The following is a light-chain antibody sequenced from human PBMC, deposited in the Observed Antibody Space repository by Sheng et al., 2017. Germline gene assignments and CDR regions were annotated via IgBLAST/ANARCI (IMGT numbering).Light chain of an antibody. Sequence: EIVLTQSPATLSLSPGERATLSCRASQSVSSYLAWYQQKPGQAPRLLIYDASNRATGIPARFSGSGSGTDFTLTISSLEPEDFAVYYCQQRSNWPSGTFGGGTKVDDQT. CDR3: QQRSNWPSGT. CDR2: DAS. J-gene: IGKJ4*01. V-gene: IGKV3-11*01. CDR1: QSVSSY.